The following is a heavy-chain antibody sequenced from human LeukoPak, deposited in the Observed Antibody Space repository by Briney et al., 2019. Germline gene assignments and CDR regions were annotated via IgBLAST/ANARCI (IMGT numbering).Heavy chain of an antibody. D-gene: IGHD3-3*01. J-gene: IGHJ6*02. V-gene: IGHV3-7*05. CDR1: GFTFISYW. CDR2: IRQDGSEK. Sequence: GGSLRLSCVASGFTFISYWMTWVRQAPGKGLEWVANIRQDGSEKYYVDSLKGRFTISRDNAKNSMYLQMNSLRAEDTAVYYCARERPVSDFYYGMDVWGHGTTVTVS. CDR3: ARERPVSDFYYGMDV.